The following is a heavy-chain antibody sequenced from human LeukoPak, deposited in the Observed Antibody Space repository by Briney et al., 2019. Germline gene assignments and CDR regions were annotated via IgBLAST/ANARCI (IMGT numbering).Heavy chain of an antibody. CDR3: ARAGEMATIADGAFDI. D-gene: IGHD5-24*01. V-gene: IGHV1-46*01. CDR2: INPSGGST. CDR1: GYTFTSYY. Sequence: ASVKVSCKASGYTFTSYYMHWVRQAPGQGLEWMGIINPSGGSTSYAQKFQGRVTMTRDMSTSTVYMELSSPRSEDTAVYYCARAGEMATIADGAFDIWGQGTMVTVSS. J-gene: IGHJ3*02.